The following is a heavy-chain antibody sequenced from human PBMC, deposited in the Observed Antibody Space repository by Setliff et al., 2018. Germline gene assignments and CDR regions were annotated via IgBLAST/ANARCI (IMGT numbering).Heavy chain of an antibody. Sequence: GGSLRLSCAASEFTFRNYWVSWVRQAPGKGLEWVANIKGDGSEKFYSDSVKGRFTISGDNSKNTLYLQMNSLRDEDTAVYFCAKSPVAYCTGGVCYPFDYWGQGTLVTVSS. CDR2: IKGDGSEK. V-gene: IGHV3-7*03. CDR3: AKSPVAYCTGGVCYPFDY. D-gene: IGHD2-8*02. CDR1: EFTFRNYW. J-gene: IGHJ4*02.